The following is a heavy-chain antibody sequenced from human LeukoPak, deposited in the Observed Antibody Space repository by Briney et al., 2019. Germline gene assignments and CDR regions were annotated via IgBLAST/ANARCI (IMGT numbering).Heavy chain of an antibody. CDR3: ARGRGCSSMSCYPDY. J-gene: IGHJ4*02. CDR2: ISPSRSYI. V-gene: IGHV3-21*01. D-gene: IGHD2-2*01. Sequence: PGGSLRLSCAASGFSFSDYSINWVRQAPGKGLEWVSSISPSRSYIHYADSVKGRFTVSRDNAKNSLYLQMNSLRAEDTAVYYCARGRGCSSMSCYPDYWGQGTLVTVSS. CDR1: GFSFSDYS.